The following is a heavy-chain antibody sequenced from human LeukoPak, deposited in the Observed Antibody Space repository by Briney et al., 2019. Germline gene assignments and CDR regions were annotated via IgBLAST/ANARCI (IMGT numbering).Heavy chain of an antibody. CDR3: ARETHAAGRSSWSFGY. CDR1: GFTFSSYW. Sequence: GGSLRLSCAASGFTFSSYWMSGVRQAPGKGLEWVANIKQDGSEKYYVDSVKGRFTISRDNAKNSLCLQMYSLRAEDTAVYYCARETHAAGRSSWSFGYWGQGTLVTVSS. D-gene: IGHD6-13*01. J-gene: IGHJ4*02. V-gene: IGHV3-7*01. CDR2: IKQDGSEK.